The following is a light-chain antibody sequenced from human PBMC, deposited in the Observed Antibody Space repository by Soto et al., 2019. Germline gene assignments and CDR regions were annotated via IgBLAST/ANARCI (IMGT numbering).Light chain of an antibody. V-gene: IGKV3-15*01. CDR3: QQYNNWPPIT. CDR1: QSLSSS. Sequence: EIVLTQSPATLSASPGEGATLTCRASQSLSSSLAWYQQKPGQAPTLLIYAASTRATGIPARFSGSGSGTEFTLPISSLQSEDFAVYYCQQYNNWPPITFGQGTRLEIK. CDR2: AAS. J-gene: IGKJ5*01.